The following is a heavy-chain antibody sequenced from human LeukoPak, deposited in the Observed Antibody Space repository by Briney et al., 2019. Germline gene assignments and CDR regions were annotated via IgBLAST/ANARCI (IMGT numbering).Heavy chain of an antibody. D-gene: IGHD5-12*01. J-gene: IGHJ4*02. V-gene: IGHV3-23*01. CDR3: AKLWLRFRAFDY. CDR2: ISGSGGST. CDR1: GFTFSSYA. Sequence: GGSLRLSCAASGFTFSSYAMNWVRQAPGKGLEWVSAISGSGGSTYYADSVKGRFTISRDNSKNTLYLQMNSLRAEDTAVYYCAKLWLRFRAFDYWGQGTLVTVSS.